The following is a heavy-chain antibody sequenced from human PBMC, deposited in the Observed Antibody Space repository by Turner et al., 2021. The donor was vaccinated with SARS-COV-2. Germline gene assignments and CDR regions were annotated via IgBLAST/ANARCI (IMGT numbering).Heavy chain of an antibody. D-gene: IGHD5-12*01. CDR2: IWYDGSNK. CDR1: GFTFSSYG. CDR3: ARDGGYSGYAYFDY. V-gene: IGHV3-33*01. Sequence: QVQLVESGGGVVQPGRSLRLSCAASGFTFSSYGMHWVRQAPGKGLEWVAVIWYDGSNKNYADSVEGRFTISRDNSKNTLYLQMNSLRAEDTAVYYCARDGGYSGYAYFDYWGQGTLVTVSS. J-gene: IGHJ4*02.